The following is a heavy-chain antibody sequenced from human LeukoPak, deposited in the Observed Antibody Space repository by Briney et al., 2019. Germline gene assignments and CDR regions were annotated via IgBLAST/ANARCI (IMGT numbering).Heavy chain of an antibody. CDR3: AKALCTNGVCNPRVYYYYYMDV. CDR1: GFTFSTYG. Sequence: PGGTLRLSCVASGFTFSTYGMSWVRQAPGKGLEWVSAISGSGGSTYYADSVKGRFTISRDNSKNTLYLQMNSLRAEDTAVYYCAKALCTNGVCNPRVYYYYYMDVWGKGTTVTVSS. D-gene: IGHD2-8*01. CDR2: ISGSGGST. J-gene: IGHJ6*03. V-gene: IGHV3-23*01.